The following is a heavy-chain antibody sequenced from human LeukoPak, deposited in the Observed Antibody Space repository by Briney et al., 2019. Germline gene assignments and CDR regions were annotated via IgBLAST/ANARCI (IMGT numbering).Heavy chain of an antibody. CDR1: GGTFNSYA. V-gene: IGHV1-69*04. CDR3: AVGADYFDY. J-gene: IGHJ4*02. Sequence: SVKVSCKASGGTFNSYAISWVRQAPGQGLEWMGRMIPILGIANYAQKFQGRVTITADKSTSTAYMELSSLRSEDTAVYYCAVGADYFDYWGQGTLVTVSS. D-gene: IGHD1-26*01. CDR2: MIPILGIA.